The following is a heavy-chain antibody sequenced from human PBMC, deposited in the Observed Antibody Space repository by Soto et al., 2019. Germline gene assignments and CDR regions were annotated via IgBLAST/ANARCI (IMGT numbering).Heavy chain of an antibody. CDR3: AKVASSYRSQKDYYYYYMDV. CDR2: ISYDGSNK. CDR1: GFTFSSYG. Sequence: GGSLRLSCAASGFTFSSYGMHWVRQAPGKGLEWVAVISYDGSNKYYADSVKGRFTISRDNSKNTLYLQMNSLRAEDTAVYYCAKVASSYRSQKDYYYYYMDVWGKGTTVTVSS. J-gene: IGHJ6*03. V-gene: IGHV3-30*18. D-gene: IGHD6-13*01.